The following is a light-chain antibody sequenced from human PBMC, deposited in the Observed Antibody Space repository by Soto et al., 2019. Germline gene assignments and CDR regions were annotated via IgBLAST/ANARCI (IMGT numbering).Light chain of an antibody. J-gene: IGKJ4*01. CDR1: QSITTY. CDR3: KRIYSAQLT. V-gene: IGKV1-39*01. Sequence: QITQSPSSLSASVGDRVTITCRASQSITTYLNWYRQKPGKAPKLLIYAASSLQSGVPSRFSGSGSETEFTLSISSLQPEDFANYFCKRIYSAQLTVXG. CDR2: AAS.